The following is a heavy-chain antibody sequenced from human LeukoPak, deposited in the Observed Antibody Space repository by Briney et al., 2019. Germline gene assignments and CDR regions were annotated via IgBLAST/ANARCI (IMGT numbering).Heavy chain of an antibody. V-gene: IGHV4-30-2*01. D-gene: IGHD3-16*02. CDR1: GGSISSGGYS. J-gene: IGHJ4*02. CDR2: IYHSGST. CDR3: ASGFYDYVWGSYRFDY. Sequence: SETLSLTCAVSGGSISSGGYSWSWIRQPPGKGLEWIVYIYHSGSTYYNPSLKSRVTISVDRSKNQFSLKLSSVTAADTAVYYCASGFYDYVWGSYRFDYWGQGTLVTVSS.